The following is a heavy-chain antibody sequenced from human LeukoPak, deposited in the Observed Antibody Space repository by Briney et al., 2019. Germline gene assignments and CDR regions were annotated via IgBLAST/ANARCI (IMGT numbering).Heavy chain of an antibody. CDR3: ARDEPSVLWFGELSY. V-gene: IGHV1-3*01. CDR1: GYTFTSYA. CDR2: INAGNGNT. Sequence: ASVKVSCKASGYTFTSYAMHWVRQAPGQRLEWMGWINAGNGNTNYAQRLQGRVTMTTDTSTTTAYMELRSLRSDDTAVYYCARDEPSVLWFGELSYWGQGTLVTVSS. J-gene: IGHJ4*02. D-gene: IGHD3-10*01.